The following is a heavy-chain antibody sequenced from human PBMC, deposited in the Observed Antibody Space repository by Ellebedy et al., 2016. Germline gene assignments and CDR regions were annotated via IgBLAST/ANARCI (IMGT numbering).Heavy chain of an antibody. V-gene: IGHV5-51*01. CDR1: GYDFATWW. Sequence: GESLKISCKASGYDFATWWIGWVRHMPGRGLEWMGIIFPRDSDTTDSPSFQGPVTISADKSISTAYLQWTSLQASDTAIYYCVRPKYGSVSSPDYWGQGTLVTVSS. D-gene: IGHD3-10*01. CDR3: VRPKYGSVSSPDY. CDR2: IFPRDSDT. J-gene: IGHJ4*02.